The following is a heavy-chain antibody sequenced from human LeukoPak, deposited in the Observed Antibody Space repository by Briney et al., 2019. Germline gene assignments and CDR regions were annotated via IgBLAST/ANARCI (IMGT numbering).Heavy chain of an antibody. Sequence: SVKVSCKASGGTFSSYAISWVRQAPGQGLEWMGGIIPIFGTANYAQKFQRRVTITADESTSTAYMELSSLRSEDTAVYYCAREEVTGYCSGGSCLDYWGQGTLVTVSS. CDR2: IIPIFGTA. CDR3: AREEVTGYCSGGSCLDY. J-gene: IGHJ4*02. V-gene: IGHV1-69*01. D-gene: IGHD2-15*01. CDR1: GGTFSSYA.